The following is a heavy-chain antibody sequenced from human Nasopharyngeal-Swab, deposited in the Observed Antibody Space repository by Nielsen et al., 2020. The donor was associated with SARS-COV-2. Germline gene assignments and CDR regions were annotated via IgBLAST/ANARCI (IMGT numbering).Heavy chain of an antibody. Sequence: WVRQAPGQGLEWMGRINPNSGGTNYAQKFQGRVTMTRDTSISTAYMELSRLRSDDTAVYYCARGHRGYSGYDYYYYYMDVWGKGTTVTVSS. J-gene: IGHJ6*03. CDR3: ARGHRGYSGYDYYYYYMDV. CDR2: INPNSGGT. D-gene: IGHD5-12*01. V-gene: IGHV1-2*06.